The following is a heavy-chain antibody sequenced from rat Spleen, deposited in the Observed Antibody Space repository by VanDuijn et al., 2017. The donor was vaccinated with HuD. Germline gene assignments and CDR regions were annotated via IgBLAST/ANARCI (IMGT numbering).Heavy chain of an antibody. CDR1: GFTFSNYG. Sequence: EVQLVESGGGLVQPGRSLKLSCAASGFTFSNYGMAWVRQDSTKGLEWVASISPGGGNTYYRDSVKGRFTVSRDNAKSTLYLQMDSLRSEDTATYYCARQDTSGYSNWFAYWGQGTLVTVSS. CDR2: ISPGGGNT. V-gene: IGHV5S13*01. D-gene: IGHD4-3*01. J-gene: IGHJ3*01. CDR3: ARQDTSGYSNWFAY.